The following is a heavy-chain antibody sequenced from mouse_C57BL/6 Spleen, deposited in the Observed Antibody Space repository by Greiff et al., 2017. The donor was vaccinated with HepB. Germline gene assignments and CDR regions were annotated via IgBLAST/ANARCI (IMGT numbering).Heavy chain of an antibody. CDR3: ARERGTEGVWFAY. Sequence: VQLQQPGTELVKPGASVKLSCKASGYTFTSYWMHWVKQRPGQGLEWIGNINPSNGGTNYNEKFKSKATLTVDKSSSTAYMQLSSLTSEDSAVYYCARERGTEGVWFAYWGQGTLVTVSA. J-gene: IGHJ3*01. CDR1: GYTFTSYW. D-gene: IGHD3-3*01. CDR2: INPSNGGT. V-gene: IGHV1-53*01.